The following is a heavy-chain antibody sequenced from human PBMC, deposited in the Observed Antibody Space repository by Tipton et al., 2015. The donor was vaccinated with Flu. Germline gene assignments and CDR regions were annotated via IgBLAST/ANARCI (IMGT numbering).Heavy chain of an antibody. CDR3: ARARSMWELLFMDY. D-gene: IGHD1-26*01. J-gene: IGHJ4*02. CDR2: IYHSGST. V-gene: IGHV4-38-2*02. Sequence: LRLSCTVSGYSISSGYYWGWIRQPPGKGLKWIGSIYHSGSTYYNPSLKSRVTISVDTSKNQFSLKLSSVTAADTAVYYCARARSMWELLFMDYWGQGTLVTVSS. CDR1: GYSISSGYY.